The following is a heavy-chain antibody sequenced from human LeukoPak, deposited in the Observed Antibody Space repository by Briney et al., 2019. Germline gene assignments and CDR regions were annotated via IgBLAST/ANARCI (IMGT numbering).Heavy chain of an antibody. Sequence: PSETLSLTCTVSGGSISSYYWSWIRQPPGKGLEGIGYIYYSGSTNYNPSLKSRVTISVDTSKNQFSLELSSVTAADTAVYYCARHPPEPSRRALFDYWGQGTLVTVSS. CDR3: ARHPPEPSRRALFDY. CDR1: GGSISSYY. J-gene: IGHJ4*02. V-gene: IGHV4-59*08. CDR2: IYYSGST.